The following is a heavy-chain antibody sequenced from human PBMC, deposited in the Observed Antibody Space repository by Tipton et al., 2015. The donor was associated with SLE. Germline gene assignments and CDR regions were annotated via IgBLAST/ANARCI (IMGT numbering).Heavy chain of an antibody. CDR1: GGSISSPY. CDR2: IYYSGST. Sequence: TLSLTCTVSGGSISSPYWGWIRQPPGKGLEWIGYIYYSGSTNYNPSLKNRVTISVDTSKNQFSLKLSSVTAADTAVYYCARDGLSVAGTLDVWGQGTTVTVSS. CDR3: ARDGLSVAGTLDV. V-gene: IGHV4-59*11. J-gene: IGHJ6*02. D-gene: IGHD6-19*01.